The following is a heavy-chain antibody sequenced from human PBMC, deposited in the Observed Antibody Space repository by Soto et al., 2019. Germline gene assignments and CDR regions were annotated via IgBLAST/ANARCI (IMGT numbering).Heavy chain of an antibody. D-gene: IGHD3-22*01. Sequence: SEALSVTCTVSVGAITAYYWSWIRQPVGEGLQWIGRVYSTGSTNYNPSLRSRVTMSVDTSQNQFFLRLSSVTAADTAVYYCARDEYYDSNNWFDHWGQGILVTVSS. V-gene: IGHV4-4*07. CDR3: ARDEYYDSNNWFDH. CDR2: VYSTGST. J-gene: IGHJ5*02. CDR1: VGAITAYY.